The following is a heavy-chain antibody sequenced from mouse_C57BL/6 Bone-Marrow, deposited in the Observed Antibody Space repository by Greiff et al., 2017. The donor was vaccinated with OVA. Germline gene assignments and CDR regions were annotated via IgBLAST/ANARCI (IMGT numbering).Heavy chain of an antibody. D-gene: IGHD2-1*01. Sequence: QVHVKQPGAELVKPGASVKMSCKASGYTFTSYWITWVKQRPGQGLEWIGDIYPGSGSTNYNEKFKSKATLTVDTSSSTAYMQLSSLTSEDSAVYYCARGIYYGTYWYFDVWGTGTTVTVSS. V-gene: IGHV1-55*01. CDR1: GYTFTSYW. J-gene: IGHJ1*03. CDR2: IYPGSGST. CDR3: ARGIYYGTYWYFDV.